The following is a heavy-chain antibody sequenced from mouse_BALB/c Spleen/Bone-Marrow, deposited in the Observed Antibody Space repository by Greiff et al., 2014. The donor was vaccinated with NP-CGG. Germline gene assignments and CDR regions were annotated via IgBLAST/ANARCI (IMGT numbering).Heavy chain of an antibody. Sequence: VQLKESGGGLVQPGGSRKLSCAASGFTFSSFGMHWVRQAPERGLEWVAYISSGSSTIFYAGTVKGRFTISRDNPKNTLFLQMTSLRSEDTAMYYCTRGGNWEDFDYWGQGTTLTVSS. CDR2: ISSGSSTI. V-gene: IGHV5-17*02. CDR1: GFTFSSFG. J-gene: IGHJ2*01. CDR3: TRGGNWEDFDY. D-gene: IGHD4-1*01.